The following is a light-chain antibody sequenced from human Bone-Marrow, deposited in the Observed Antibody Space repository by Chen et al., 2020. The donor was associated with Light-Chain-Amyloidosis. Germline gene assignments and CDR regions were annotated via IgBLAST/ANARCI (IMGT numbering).Light chain of an antibody. CDR1: QDISNY. Sequence: DIQMTQSPSSLSASVGDRVSITCQASQDISNYLNWYLQKPGEAPKLLIYDASNLGAGVPSRFSGGRSGTHFTLTISSRQPEDVATFYCQQYHTLPLTFGGGTKLEIK. V-gene: IGKV1-33*01. J-gene: IGKJ4*01. CDR3: QQYHTLPLT. CDR2: DAS.